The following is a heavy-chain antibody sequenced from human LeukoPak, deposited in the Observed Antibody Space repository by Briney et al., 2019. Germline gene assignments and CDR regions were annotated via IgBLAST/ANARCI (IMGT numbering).Heavy chain of an antibody. CDR2: IYTSGST. J-gene: IGHJ6*03. D-gene: IGHD6-13*01. Sequence: SETLSLTCTVSGGSISSYYWSWIRQPAGKGLEWIGRIYTSGSTNYNPSLKSRVTMSVDTSKNQFSLKLSSVTAADTAVYYCARGQQFRGYYYYYMDVWGKGTTVTISS. CDR3: ARGQQFRGYYYYYMDV. CDR1: GGSISSYY. V-gene: IGHV4-4*07.